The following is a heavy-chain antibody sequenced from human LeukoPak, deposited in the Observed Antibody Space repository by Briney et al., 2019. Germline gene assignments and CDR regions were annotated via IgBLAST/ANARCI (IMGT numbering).Heavy chain of an antibody. D-gene: IGHD3-22*01. J-gene: IGHJ4*02. CDR2: ISYDGSNT. CDR3: ARDPYDSSGYPMGY. CDR1: GYTFRSYA. Sequence: GGSLRLSCAASGYTFRSYAMHWVRQAPGKGLEWVAGISYDGSNTYYEDSVKGRFTISRDNSKNTLYLQMNSLRAEDTAVYYCARDPYDSSGYPMGYWGQGTLVTVSS. V-gene: IGHV3-30-3*01.